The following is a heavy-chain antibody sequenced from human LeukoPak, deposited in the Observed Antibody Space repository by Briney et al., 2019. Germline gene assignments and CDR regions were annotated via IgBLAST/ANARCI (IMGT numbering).Heavy chain of an antibody. CDR1: GGSISSYY. Sequence: SETLSLTCTVSGGSISSYYWSWIRQPAGKGLEWIGRIYTSGSTNYNPSLKSRVTMSVDTSKNQFSLELSSVTAADTAVYYCARGEAAAGTVSYFDYWGQGTLVTVSS. J-gene: IGHJ4*02. CDR2: IYTSGST. D-gene: IGHD6-13*01. CDR3: ARGEAAAGTVSYFDY. V-gene: IGHV4-4*07.